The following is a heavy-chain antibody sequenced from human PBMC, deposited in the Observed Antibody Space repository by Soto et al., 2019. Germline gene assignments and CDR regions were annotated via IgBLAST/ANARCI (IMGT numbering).Heavy chain of an antibody. CDR2: IWYDGSNK. CDR1: GFTFSSYG. J-gene: IGHJ6*02. V-gene: IGHV3-33*01. Sequence: GGSLRLSCAASGFTFSSYGMHWVRQAPGKGLEWVAVIWYDGSNKYYADSVKGRFTISRDNSKNTLYLQMNSLRAEDTAVYYCAREDYCTNGVCSYCYYYYGMDVWGQGTTVTVSS. D-gene: IGHD2-8*01. CDR3: AREDYCTNGVCSYCYYYYGMDV.